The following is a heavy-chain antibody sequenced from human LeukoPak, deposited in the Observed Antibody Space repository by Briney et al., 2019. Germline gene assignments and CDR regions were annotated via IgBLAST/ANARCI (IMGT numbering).Heavy chain of an antibody. CDR3: ARGRGDRGFYYYYVDV. D-gene: IGHD2-21*02. CDR2: MSYSGTT. J-gene: IGHJ6*03. Sequence: PSETLSLTCTVSVDSISAYYWSWFRQPPGMGLQWIGYMSYSGTTNCNPSLKSRVTISEDTSKKRFSLKLTSVTAADTAMYYCARGRGDRGFYYYYVDVWGKGTTVTVSS. V-gene: IGHV4-59*01. CDR1: VDSISAYY.